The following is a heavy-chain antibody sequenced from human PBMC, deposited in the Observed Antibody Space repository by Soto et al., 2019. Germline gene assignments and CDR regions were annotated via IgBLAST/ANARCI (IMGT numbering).Heavy chain of an antibody. Sequence: SQTLSLTCDISGDSVSSNSAAWNWIRQTPSRGLEWLGRTYYKSKWYNNYALSVQSRITVNPDTSKNQFSLQLNSVTPEDTAVYYCARGSWDDVSGHYYMEVWGKGTTVTVSS. D-gene: IGHD1-1*01. V-gene: IGHV6-1*01. CDR3: ARGSWDDVSGHYYMEV. J-gene: IGHJ6*03. CDR2: TYYKSKWYN. CDR1: GDSVSSNSAA.